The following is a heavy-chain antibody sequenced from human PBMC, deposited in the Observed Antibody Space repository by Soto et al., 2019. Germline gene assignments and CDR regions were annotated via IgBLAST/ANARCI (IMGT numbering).Heavy chain of an antibody. CDR2: INPNSGGT. V-gene: IGHV1-2*04. Sequence: ASVKVSCKASGYTFTSYYMHWVRQAPGQGLEWMGWINPNSGGTNYAQTFQGWVTMTRDTSISTAYMELSRLRSDDTAVYYCARDPSYSSSSSSYFDYWGQGTLVTVSS. CDR1: GYTFTSYY. J-gene: IGHJ4*02. CDR3: ARDPSYSSSSSSYFDY. D-gene: IGHD6-6*01.